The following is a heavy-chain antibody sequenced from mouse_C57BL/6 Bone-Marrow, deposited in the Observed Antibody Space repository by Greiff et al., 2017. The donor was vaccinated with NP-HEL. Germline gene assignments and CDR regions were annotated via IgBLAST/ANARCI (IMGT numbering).Heavy chain of an antibody. Sequence: VQLQQPGAELVKPGASVKLSCKASGYTFTSYWMQWVKQRPGQGLEWIGEIDPSDSYTNYNQKFKGKATLTVDTSSSTAYMQLSSLTSEDSAVYYCARVTTVVATAYWGQGTLVTVSA. CDR1: GYTFTSYW. J-gene: IGHJ3*01. CDR2: IDPSDSYT. V-gene: IGHV1-50*01. CDR3: ARVTTVVATAY. D-gene: IGHD1-1*01.